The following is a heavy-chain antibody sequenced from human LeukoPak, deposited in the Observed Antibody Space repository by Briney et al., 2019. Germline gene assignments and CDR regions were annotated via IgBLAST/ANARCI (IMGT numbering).Heavy chain of an antibody. J-gene: IGHJ4*02. D-gene: IGHD6-6*01. CDR2: INPNSGGT. Sequence: ASVKVSCKASAYTFTGYYMHWVRQAPGQGLEWMRWINPNSGGTNYAQKFQGRVTMTRDTSISTAYMELSSLRSDDTAVYYCARDVSLIAGRPRFVDYWGQGTLVTVSS. V-gene: IGHV1-2*02. CDR1: AYTFTGYY. CDR3: ARDVSLIAGRPRFVDY.